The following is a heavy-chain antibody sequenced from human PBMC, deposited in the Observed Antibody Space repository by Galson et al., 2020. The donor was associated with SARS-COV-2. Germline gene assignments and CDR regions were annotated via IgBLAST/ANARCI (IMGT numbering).Heavy chain of an antibody. Sequence: SQTLSLTCTVSGGSISSSSYYWGWIRQPPGKGLEWIGSIYYSGSTYYNPSLKSRVTISVDTSKNQFSLKLSSVTAADTAVYYCARDLSLAAAGMFDPWGQGTLVTVSS. J-gene: IGHJ5*02. D-gene: IGHD6-13*01. CDR3: ARDLSLAAAGMFDP. CDR2: IYYSGST. CDR1: GGSISSSSYY. V-gene: IGHV4-39*07.